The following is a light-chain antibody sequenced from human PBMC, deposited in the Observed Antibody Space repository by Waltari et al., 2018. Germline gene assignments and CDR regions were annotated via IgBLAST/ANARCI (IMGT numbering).Light chain of an antibody. J-gene: IGLJ1*01. CDR1: SRAVCASDS. CDR2: EVS. V-gene: IGLV2-14*01. CDR3: CSYTSSSVSYV. Sequence: QSALTQPASVSGSPGQSIAISCTGTSRAVCASDSVSWYQQHPGKAPNLVIYEVSNRPSGVSNRFSGSRSGNTASLTISGLQAEDEADYYCCSYTSSSVSYVFGTGTRVTVL.